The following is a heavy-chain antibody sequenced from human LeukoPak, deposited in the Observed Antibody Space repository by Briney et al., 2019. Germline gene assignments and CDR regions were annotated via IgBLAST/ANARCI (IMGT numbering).Heavy chain of an antibody. D-gene: IGHD6-6*01. J-gene: IGHJ1*01. CDR1: GFTFSSYW. CDR3: ASVPSSSLEVEYFQH. V-gene: IGHV3-7*03. Sequence: GGSLRLSCAASGFTFSSYWMSWVRQAPGKGLEWVANIKQDGSEKDYVDSVKGRFTISRDNAKNSLYLQMNSLRAEDTALYYCASVPSSSLEVEYFQHWGQGTLVTVSS. CDR2: IKQDGSEK.